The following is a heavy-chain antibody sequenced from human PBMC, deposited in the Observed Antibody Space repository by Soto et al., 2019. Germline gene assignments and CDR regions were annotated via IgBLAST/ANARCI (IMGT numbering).Heavy chain of an antibody. D-gene: IGHD3-22*01. CDR2: IKQDGSEK. V-gene: IGHV3-7*03. CDR3: ARDFIGDYYDSSEAPVGYYFDY. Sequence: GGSLRLSCAASGFTFSSYWMSWVRQAPGKGLEWVANIKQDGSEKYYVDSVKGRFTISRDNAKKSLYLQMNSLRAEDTAVYYCARDFIGDYYDSSEAPVGYYFDYWGQGTLVTVSS. J-gene: IGHJ4*02. CDR1: GFTFSSYW.